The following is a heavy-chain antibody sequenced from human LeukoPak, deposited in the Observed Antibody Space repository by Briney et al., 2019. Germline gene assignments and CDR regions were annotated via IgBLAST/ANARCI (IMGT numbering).Heavy chain of an antibody. CDR1: GFTFDGYA. Sequence: GGSLRLSCAASGFTFDGYAMHWVRQAPGKGLEWVSGISWNSGSIGYADSVKGRFTISRDNAKNSLYLQMNSLRAEDTALYYCVKDVGRNYYYGMDVWGQGTTVTVSS. V-gene: IGHV3-9*01. CDR3: VKDVGRNYYYGMDV. CDR2: ISWNSGSI. J-gene: IGHJ6*02.